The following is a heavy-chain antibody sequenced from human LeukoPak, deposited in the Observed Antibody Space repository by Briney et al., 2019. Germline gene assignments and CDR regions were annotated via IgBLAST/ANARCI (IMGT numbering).Heavy chain of an antibody. CDR3: AKASNYGSGSYYPRGVDY. D-gene: IGHD3-10*01. J-gene: IGHJ4*02. CDR1: GFTFSSYA. V-gene: IGHV3-23*01. CDR2: IIGSGGST. Sequence: GGSLRLSCAASGFTFSSYAMSWVRQAPGKGLEWVSAIIGSGGSTYYADSVKGRFTISRDNSKNTLYLQMNSLRAEDTAVYYCAKASNYGSGSYYPRGVDYWGQGTLVTVSS.